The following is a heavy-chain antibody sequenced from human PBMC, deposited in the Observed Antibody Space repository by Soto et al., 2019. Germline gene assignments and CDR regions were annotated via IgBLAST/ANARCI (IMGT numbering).Heavy chain of an antibody. D-gene: IGHD1-7*01. CDR1: GFKFSSYG. CDR3: AKGRGNYWAIDS. J-gene: IGHJ4*02. V-gene: IGHV3-30*18. CDR2: ILSDGNNK. Sequence: PGGSLRLSSAASGFKFSSYGMHWVRQAPGKGLEWVAVILSDGNNKFYADSVKGRFTISRDNSKNTLYLQMDSLRVEDTAVYYCAKGRGNYWAIDSWGQGTLVTVSS.